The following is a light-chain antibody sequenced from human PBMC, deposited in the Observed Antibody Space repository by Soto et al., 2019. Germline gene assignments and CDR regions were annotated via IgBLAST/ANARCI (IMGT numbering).Light chain of an antibody. CDR3: SSYTSSSTWV. CDR1: TSDVGSYNY. Sequence: QSALTQPASVSGSPGQSITISCTGTTSDVGSYNYVSWYQKNPGKAPKLLVYDVSNRPSGVSNRFSGSKSGNTASLTISGLQPEDEADYYCSSYTSSSTWVLGGGTQLPV. V-gene: IGLV2-14*01. J-gene: IGLJ3*02. CDR2: DVS.